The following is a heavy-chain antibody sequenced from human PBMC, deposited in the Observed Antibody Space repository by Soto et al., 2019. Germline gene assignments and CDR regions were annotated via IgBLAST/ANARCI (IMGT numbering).Heavy chain of an antibody. CDR2: IYYSGST. V-gene: IGHV4-59*02. D-gene: IGHD6-13*01. CDR1: CGSVSSYY. J-gene: IGHJ6*02. CDR3: ARGGAAWGGMDV. Sequence: PSETLSLTCTVSCGSVSSYYWNWIRQPPGKGLGWIGYIYYSGSTNYNPSLKSRVTVSVDTSKTQFSLKLSSVTAADTAVSYCARGGAAWGGMDVWGQGTMVTVSS.